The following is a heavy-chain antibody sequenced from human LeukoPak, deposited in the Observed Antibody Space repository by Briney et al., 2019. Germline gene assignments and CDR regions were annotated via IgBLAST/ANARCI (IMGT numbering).Heavy chain of an antibody. V-gene: IGHV3-23*01. J-gene: IGHJ3*01. CDR2: INAGGGET. CDR3: GSDPNGDYFGAFEF. CDR1: GVTFSTYA. Sequence: PGGSLRLSCAASGVTFSTYAMTWVRQAAEKGLEWVSIINAGGGETYYADSVKGRFTISRDNSKNTLYLQMNSLRVEDTAVYYCGSDPNGDYFGAFEFWGQETLVTVSA. D-gene: IGHD4-17*01.